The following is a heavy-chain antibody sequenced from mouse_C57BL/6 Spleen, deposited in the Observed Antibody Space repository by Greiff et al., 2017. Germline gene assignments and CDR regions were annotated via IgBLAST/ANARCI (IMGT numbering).Heavy chain of an antibody. Sequence: VQLQQPGAELVKPGASVKLSCKASGYTFTSYWMQWVKQRPGQGLEWIREIDPSDSYTNYNQKFKGKATLTVDTSSSTAYMQLSSLTSEDSAVYYCVYYGSSYFDYWGQGTTLTVSS. CDR1: GYTFTSYW. V-gene: IGHV1-50*01. D-gene: IGHD1-1*01. CDR3: VYYGSSYFDY. CDR2: IDPSDSYT. J-gene: IGHJ2*01.